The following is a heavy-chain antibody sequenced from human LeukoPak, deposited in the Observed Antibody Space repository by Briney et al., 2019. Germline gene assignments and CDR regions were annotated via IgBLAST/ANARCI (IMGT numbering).Heavy chain of an antibody. J-gene: IGHJ3*02. CDR2: IDSDGSTT. Sequence: GGSLRLSCAASGFTFSSYWMHWVRQAPGKGLVWVSRIDSDGSTTSYADSVKGRFSFSRFNAKETLYLQMNSLRVEDTAVYYCARGTDDIDIWGQGTLVTVSS. CDR1: GFTFSSYW. D-gene: IGHD3-9*01. V-gene: IGHV3-74*01. CDR3: ARGTDDIDI.